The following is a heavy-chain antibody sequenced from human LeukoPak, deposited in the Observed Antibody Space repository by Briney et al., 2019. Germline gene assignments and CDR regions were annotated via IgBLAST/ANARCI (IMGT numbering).Heavy chain of an antibody. Sequence: SETLSLTCTVSGGSISGYYWSWIRQSPGKGLEWIGYIYYGGSTNYNPSLKSRVTISVDRSKQQFSLRVSSVTAADTAVYYCARRFADTALDFWGQGTPVTVSS. CDR3: ARRFADTALDF. D-gene: IGHD5-18*01. CDR1: GGSISGYY. V-gene: IGHV4-59*01. J-gene: IGHJ4*02. CDR2: IYYGGST.